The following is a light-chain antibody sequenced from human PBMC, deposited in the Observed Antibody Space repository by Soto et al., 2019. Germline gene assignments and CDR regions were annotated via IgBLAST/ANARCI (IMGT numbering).Light chain of an antibody. V-gene: IGKV3D-20*02. CDR3: QQRNNWPWT. J-gene: IGKJ1*01. Sequence: EIVLTQSPGTLSLSPEERATLSCIASQSVSNNYLAWYQQKPGQPPRLVIYEASNRATGIPDRFSGSGSGTDFNLTISSLDTEDFAVYYCQQRNNWPWTFGQGTKVDIK. CDR2: EAS. CDR1: QSVSNNY.